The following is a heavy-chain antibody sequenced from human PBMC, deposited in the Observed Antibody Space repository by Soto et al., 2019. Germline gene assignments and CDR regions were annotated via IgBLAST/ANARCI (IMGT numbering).Heavy chain of an antibody. CDR1: GYTFTSYG. CDR3: ARDRGAYGMDV. CDR2: ISAYNGNT. J-gene: IGHJ6*02. Sequence: QVQLVQSGAEVKKPGASVKVSCKASGYTFTSYGISWVRQAPGQGLEWMGWISAYNGNTNYAQKLQGSVPMTTDTSTSTAYMERMRLRSDYTSVYYCARDRGAYGMDVWGQGTTVTVYS. V-gene: IGHV1-18*01.